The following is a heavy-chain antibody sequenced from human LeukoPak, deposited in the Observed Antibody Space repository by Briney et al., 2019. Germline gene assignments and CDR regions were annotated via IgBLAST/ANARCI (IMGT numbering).Heavy chain of an antibody. CDR2: FDPEDGET. CDR3: ATVNFRSWYLFDY. D-gene: IGHD6-13*01. V-gene: IGHV1-24*01. J-gene: IGHJ4*02. CDR1: GYTLTELS. Sequence: ASVKVSCKVSGYTLTELSMHWVRQAPGKGLEWMGGFDPEDGETIYAQKFQGRVTMTEDTSTDTAYMELGSLRSEDTAVYYCATVNFRSWYLFDYWGQGTLVTVSS.